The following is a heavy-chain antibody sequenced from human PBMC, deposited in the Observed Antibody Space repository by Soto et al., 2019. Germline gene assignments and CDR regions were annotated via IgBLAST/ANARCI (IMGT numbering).Heavy chain of an antibody. V-gene: IGHV1-69*13. J-gene: IGHJ6*02. CDR2: IIPIFGTA. Sequence: VASVKVSCKASGGTFSSYAISWVRQAPGQGLEWMGGIIPIFGTANYAQKFQGRVTITADESTSTAYMELSSLRSEDTAVYYCARSGYCSSTSCYPAWGYYYYGMDVWGQGTTVTVS. CDR1: GGTFSSYA. D-gene: IGHD2-2*03. CDR3: ARSGYCSSTSCYPAWGYYYYGMDV.